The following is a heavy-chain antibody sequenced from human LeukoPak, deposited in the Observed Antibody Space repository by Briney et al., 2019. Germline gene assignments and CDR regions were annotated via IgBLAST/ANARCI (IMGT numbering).Heavy chain of an antibody. J-gene: IGHJ5*02. V-gene: IGHV4-34*01. CDR3: ARSVGATEPPGFDP. CDR1: GGSFSGYY. D-gene: IGHD1-26*01. CDR2: INHSGST. Sequence: PSETLSLTCAVYGGSFSGYYWSWIRQPPGKGLEWIGEINHSGSTNYNPSLKSRVTISVDTSKNQFSLKLSSVTAADTAVYYCARSVGATEPPGFDPWGQGTLVTVSS.